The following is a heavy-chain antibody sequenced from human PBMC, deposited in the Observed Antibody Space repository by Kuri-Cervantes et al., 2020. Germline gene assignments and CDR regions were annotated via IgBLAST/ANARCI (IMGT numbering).Heavy chain of an antibody. Sequence: ASVKVSCKASGYTFTSYDINWVRQATGQGLEWMGWMNPNSGNTGYAQKFQGRVTMTRNTSISTAYMELSSLRSEDTAVYYCARVFTMVRGVIAPIGYWGQGTLVTDSS. V-gene: IGHV1-8*02. J-gene: IGHJ4*02. CDR3: ARVFTMVRGVIAPIGY. D-gene: IGHD3-10*01. CDR1: GYTFTSYD. CDR2: MNPNSGNT.